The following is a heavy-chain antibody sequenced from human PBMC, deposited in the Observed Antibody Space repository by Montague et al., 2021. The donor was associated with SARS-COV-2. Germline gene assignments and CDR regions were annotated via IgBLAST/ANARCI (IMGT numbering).Heavy chain of an antibody. V-gene: IGHV5-51*01. J-gene: IGHJ4*02. CDR2: IYPGDSDT. Sequence: QSGAEVKTPGESLKISCKGSGYSFTSYWIGWVRQMPGKGLEWMGIIYPGDSDTRYSPSFQGQVTISADKSISTAYLQWSSLKASDTAMYYCARHLIDDSSGYYHGDYWGQGTLVTVSS. CDR1: GYSFTSYW. D-gene: IGHD3-22*01. CDR3: ARHLIDDSSGYYHGDY.